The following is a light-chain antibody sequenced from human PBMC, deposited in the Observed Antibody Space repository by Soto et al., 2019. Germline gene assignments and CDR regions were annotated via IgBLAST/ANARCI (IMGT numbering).Light chain of an antibody. J-gene: IGLJ3*02. CDR1: SSDVGNYNY. V-gene: IGLV2-14*01. CDR3: SSYVRSSSSWV. CDR2: EVT. Sequence: QSVLTQPASVSVSPGQSITISCTGTSSDVGNYNYVSWYQLHPGKAPKLMIYEVTNRPSGVSDRFSGSKSGNTASLTVSGLQAEDEGDYYCSSYVRSSSSWVFGGGTKVTVL.